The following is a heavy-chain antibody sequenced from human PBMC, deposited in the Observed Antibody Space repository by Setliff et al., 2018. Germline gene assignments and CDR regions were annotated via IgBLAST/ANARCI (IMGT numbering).Heavy chain of an antibody. CDR1: GGSISSHY. Sequence: CTVSGGSISSHYWSWIRQPPGKGLEWIGSIYYSGSTNYNPSLKSRVTISVDTSKNQFSLKLSSVTAADTAVYHCARGKTFFGAFIRAFDIWGQGRMVTVSS. D-gene: IGHD3-3*01. V-gene: IGHV4-59*11. J-gene: IGHJ3*02. CDR3: ARGKTFFGAFIRAFDI. CDR2: IYYSGST.